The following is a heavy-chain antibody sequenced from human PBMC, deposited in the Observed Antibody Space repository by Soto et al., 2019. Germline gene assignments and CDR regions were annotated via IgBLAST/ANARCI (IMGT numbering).Heavy chain of an antibody. J-gene: IGHJ4*02. Sequence: GGSLRLSCAASGFTFISYGMHWVRQAPGKGLEWVAVISYDGSNKYYADSVKGRFTISRDNSKNTLYLQMNSLRAEDTAVYYCAKGTGTTVSSFDYWGQGTLVTVSS. CDR1: GFTFISYG. CDR2: ISYDGSNK. CDR3: AKGTGTTVSSFDY. V-gene: IGHV3-30*18. D-gene: IGHD1-7*01.